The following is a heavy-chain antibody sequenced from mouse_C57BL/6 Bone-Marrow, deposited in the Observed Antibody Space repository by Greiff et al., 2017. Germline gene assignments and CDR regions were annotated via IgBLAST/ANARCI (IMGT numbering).Heavy chain of an antibody. Sequence: VQLQQPGAELVKPGASVTMSCKASGYTFTSYWITWVKQRPGQGLEWIGDIYPGSGSTNYNEKFKGKATLTVDKSSSTAYMQLSSLTSEDSAVYYCARSIGWDDMDYWGQGTSVTVSS. CDR3: ARSIGWDDMDY. CDR1: GYTFTSYW. CDR2: IYPGSGST. D-gene: IGHD2-3*01. J-gene: IGHJ4*01. V-gene: IGHV1-55*01.